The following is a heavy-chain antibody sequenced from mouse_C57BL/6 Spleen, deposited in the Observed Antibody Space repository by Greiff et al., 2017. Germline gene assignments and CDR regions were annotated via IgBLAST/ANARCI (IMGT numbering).Heavy chain of an antibody. Sequence: EVQMQQSGPELVKPGASVKISCKASGYTFTDYYMNWVKQSHGKSLEWIGDSNPNNGGTSYNQKFKGKATLTVDKSSSTAYMELRSLTSEDSAVYYCARNWDGFAYWGQGTLVTVSA. V-gene: IGHV1-26*01. CDR2: SNPNNGGT. CDR1: GYTFTDYY. D-gene: IGHD4-1*01. CDR3: ARNWDGFAY. J-gene: IGHJ3*01.